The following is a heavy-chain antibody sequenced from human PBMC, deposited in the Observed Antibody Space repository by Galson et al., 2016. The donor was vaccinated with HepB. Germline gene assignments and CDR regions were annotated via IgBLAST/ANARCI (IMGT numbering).Heavy chain of an antibody. Sequence: SVKVSCKASGYTFSGYYIHWVRQAPGQGLEYMGWINPNSGGTNSAQKFQGRVTMTRDTSIRTAYMELRTLRSDDTAVYYCASCGRYFDWLLERWGQGTLRTVSS. J-gene: IGHJ4*02. CDR2: INPNSGGT. V-gene: IGHV1-2*02. D-gene: IGHD3-9*01. CDR1: GYTFSGYY. CDR3: ASCGRYFDWLLER.